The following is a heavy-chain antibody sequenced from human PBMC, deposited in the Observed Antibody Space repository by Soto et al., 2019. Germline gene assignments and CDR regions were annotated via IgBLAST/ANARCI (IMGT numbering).Heavy chain of an antibody. Sequence: ASLKVSCKASGGTFSSYAISWVRQAPGQGLEWMGGIIPIFGTANYAQKFQGRVTITADESTSTAYMELSSLRSEDTAVYYCARRGRTYYDFWSGPPQGYYGMDVWGQGXTVTVYS. CDR3: ARRGRTYYDFWSGPPQGYYGMDV. J-gene: IGHJ6*02. V-gene: IGHV1-69*13. CDR1: GGTFSSYA. CDR2: IIPIFGTA. D-gene: IGHD3-3*01.